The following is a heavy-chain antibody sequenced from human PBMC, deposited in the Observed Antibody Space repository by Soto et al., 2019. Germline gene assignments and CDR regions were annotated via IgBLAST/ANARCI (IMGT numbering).Heavy chain of an antibody. J-gene: IGHJ4*02. V-gene: IGHV1-18*01. Sequence: QVQLVQSGAEVKKPGASVKVSCKASGYTFTSYGISWVRQAPGQGLEWMGWISAYNGNTKYAQKFQGRVTMTTDTSTSTGYMELRSLRSDDTAVDYCARDLNLGLAAGWGQGTLVTVSS. CDR3: ARDLNLGLAAG. CDR1: GYTFTSYG. CDR2: ISAYNGNT. D-gene: IGHD6-13*01.